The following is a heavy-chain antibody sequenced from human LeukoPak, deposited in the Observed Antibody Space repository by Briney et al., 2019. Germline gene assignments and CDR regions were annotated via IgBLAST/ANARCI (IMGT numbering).Heavy chain of an antibody. CDR1: GFPFTSYA. CDR3: VLGSGSPDAFDI. Sequence: GASVKVSRKASGFPFTSYAIHWVRQAPGQRLEWMGWINTNTGNPTYARGFTGRFVFSLDTSVSTAYLQISSLKAEDTAVYYCVLGSGSPDAFDIWGQGTMVTVSS. D-gene: IGHD3-22*01. J-gene: IGHJ3*02. V-gene: IGHV7-4-1*02. CDR2: INTNTGNP.